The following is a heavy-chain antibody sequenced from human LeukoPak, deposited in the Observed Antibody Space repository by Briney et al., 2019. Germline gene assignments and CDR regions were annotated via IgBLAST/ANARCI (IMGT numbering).Heavy chain of an antibody. CDR3: ARGNYDFWSGYQYYFDY. Sequence: ASVKVSCKASGYTFTSYDINWVRQATGQGLEWMGWMNPNSGNTDYAQKFHGRVTITRNTSISTAYMELSSLRSEETAVYYCARGNYDFWSGYQYYFDYWGQGTLVTVSS. CDR2: MNPNSGNT. J-gene: IGHJ4*02. CDR1: GYTFTSYD. D-gene: IGHD3-3*01. V-gene: IGHV1-8*03.